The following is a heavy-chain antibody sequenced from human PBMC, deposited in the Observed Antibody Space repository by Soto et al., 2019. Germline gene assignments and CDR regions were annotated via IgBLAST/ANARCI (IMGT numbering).Heavy chain of an antibody. J-gene: IGHJ4*02. Sequence: GSLRLSCAASGFSFSSHWMNLVRQAPGKGLVWVSRISGDGRTTSHADSVKGRITISRDNAKNTLYLQMNSLRVEDTAVYYCARGVPNCSSSSCYFDFWGQGILVTVSS. D-gene: IGHD2-15*01. CDR2: ISGDGRTT. CDR1: GFSFSSHW. V-gene: IGHV3-74*01. CDR3: ARGVPNCSSSSCYFDF.